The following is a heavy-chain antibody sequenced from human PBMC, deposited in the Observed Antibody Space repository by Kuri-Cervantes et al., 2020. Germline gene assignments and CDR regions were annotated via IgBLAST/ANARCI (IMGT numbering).Heavy chain of an antibody. V-gene: IGHV4-61*08. CDR3: ARLLGRDGYNLFDY. CDR1: GGSISSGGYY. D-gene: IGHD5-24*01. J-gene: IGHJ4*02. CDR2: IYYSGST. Sequence: GSLRLSCTVSGGSISSGGYYWSWIRQPPGKGLEWIGYIYYSGSTNYNPSLKSRVTISVDTSKNQFSLKLSSVTAADTAVYYCARLLGRDGYNLFDYWGQGTLVTVSS.